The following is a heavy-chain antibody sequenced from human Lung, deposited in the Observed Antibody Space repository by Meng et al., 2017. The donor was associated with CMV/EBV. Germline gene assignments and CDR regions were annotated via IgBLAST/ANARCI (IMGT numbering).Heavy chain of an antibody. Sequence: ESLKISXAASGENFATYWIAWVRQVPGRGLEWVGIIHPADSDTRYRPSLQGHVLMTADKSLTTISLQLGTLKASGTAMYYCASLNLCNSNGLGHWGQGTKVTVSS. V-gene: IGHV5-51*01. CDR2: IHPADSDT. D-gene: IGHD2/OR15-2a*01. CDR1: GENFATYW. CDR3: ASLNLCNSNGLGH. J-gene: IGHJ4*02.